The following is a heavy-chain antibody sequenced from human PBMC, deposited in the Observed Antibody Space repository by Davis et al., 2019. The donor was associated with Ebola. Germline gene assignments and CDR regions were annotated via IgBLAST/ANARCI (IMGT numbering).Heavy chain of an antibody. CDR2: ISSNGGSS. Sequence: PGGSLRLSCAASGFTFSSFAMHWVRQAPGKGLEYVSAISSNGGSSYNANSVKGRFTISRDNSKTTLYLQMGSLRAEDMAVYYCARDGTPYCISTSCILSGGGYFDLWGRGTLVTVSS. CDR3: ARDGTPYCISTSCILSGGGYFDL. V-gene: IGHV3-64*01. CDR1: GFTFSSFA. D-gene: IGHD2-2*01. J-gene: IGHJ2*01.